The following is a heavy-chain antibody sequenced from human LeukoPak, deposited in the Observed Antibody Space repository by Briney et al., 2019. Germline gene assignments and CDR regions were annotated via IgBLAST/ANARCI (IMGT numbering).Heavy chain of an antibody. J-gene: IGHJ4*02. CDR3: AREADYGSGSYTFDY. CDR1: GFTFSNYG. D-gene: IGHD3-10*01. Sequence: GGSLRLSCAASGFTFSNYGMNWVRQAPGKGLEWISVISGSGDSTYYADSVKGRFTISRDNSKNTLYLQMNSLRAEDTAVYYCAREADYGSGSYTFDYWGQGTLVTVSS. CDR2: ISGSGDST. V-gene: IGHV3-23*01.